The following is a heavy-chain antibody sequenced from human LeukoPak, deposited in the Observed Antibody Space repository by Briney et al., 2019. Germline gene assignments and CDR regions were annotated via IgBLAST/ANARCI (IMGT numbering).Heavy chain of an antibody. D-gene: IGHD3-10*01. CDR2: INPSGGST. J-gene: IGHJ4*02. V-gene: IGHV1-46*01. Sequence: ASVKVSCKASGYSLTTYYMHWVRQAPGQGLEWMALINPSGGSTNYAQKFQGRVTMTRNTSISTAYMELSSLRSEDTAVYYCARGHLNYCGSGSYYNVPSNDYWGQGTLVTVSS. CDR3: ARGHLNYCGSGSYYNVPSNDY. CDR1: GYSLTTYY.